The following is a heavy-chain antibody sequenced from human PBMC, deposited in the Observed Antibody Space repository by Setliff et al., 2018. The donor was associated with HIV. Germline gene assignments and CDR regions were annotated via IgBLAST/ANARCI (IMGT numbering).Heavy chain of an antibody. CDR1: GYSFTSDY. V-gene: IGHV1-46*01. J-gene: IGHJ3*02. D-gene: IGHD6-6*01. CDR3: ARSSPLYSRSFDAFDI. CDR2: INPTGGST. Sequence: GASVKVSCKASGYSFTSDYMHWVRQAPGQGLGWMGIINPTGGSTYYAQKFQGRVTLTRDASTSTVYVELSSLRSEDTAVYYCARSSPLYSRSFDAFDIWGQGTMVTVSS.